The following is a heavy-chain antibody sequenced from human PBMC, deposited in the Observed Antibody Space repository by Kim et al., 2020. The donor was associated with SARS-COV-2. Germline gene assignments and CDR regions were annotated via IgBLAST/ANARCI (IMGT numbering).Heavy chain of an antibody. D-gene: IGHD2-2*01. CDR3: ARRGRSEDCSSTSCFFSPMFYFDD. Sequence: SETLSLTCTVSGGSISSSNYYWGWIRQPPGKGLEWIGCISDSGIAYYNPSLKSRVTISVDTSKNQFSLKLSSVTAADTAVYYCARRGRSEDCSSTSCFFSPMFYFDDWGQGTLVTVSS. CDR1: GGSISSSNYY. CDR2: ISDSGIA. V-gene: IGHV4-39*01. J-gene: IGHJ4*02.